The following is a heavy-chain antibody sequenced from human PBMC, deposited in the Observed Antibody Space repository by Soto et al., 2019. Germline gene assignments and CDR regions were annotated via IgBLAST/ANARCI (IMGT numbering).Heavy chain of an antibody. CDR3: ARADDSSGPFDY. CDR2: ISYDGSNK. V-gene: IGHV3-30-3*01. CDR1: GFTFSSYA. D-gene: IGHD3-22*01. Sequence: QVQLVESGGGVVQPGRSPRLSCAASGFTFSSYAMHWVRQAPGKGLEWVAVISYDGSNKYYADSVKGRFTISRDNSKNTLYLQMNSLRAEDTAVYYCARADDSSGPFDYWGQGTLVTVSS. J-gene: IGHJ4*02.